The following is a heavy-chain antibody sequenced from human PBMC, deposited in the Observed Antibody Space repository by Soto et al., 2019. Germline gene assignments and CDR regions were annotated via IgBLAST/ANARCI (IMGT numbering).Heavy chain of an antibody. CDR2: IWYDGSNK. CDR1: GFTFSDYG. J-gene: IGHJ5*02. D-gene: IGHD5-12*01. Sequence: QVQLVESGGGVVQPGKSLRLSCAASGFTFSDYGMHWVRQAPGKGLEWVAVIWYDGSNKYYAESVKGRFSISRDNSKNTVYLQMNSLTADDTAVYYCARGPIVANLDHWGQRTLVIVSS. CDR3: ARGPIVANLDH. V-gene: IGHV3-33*01.